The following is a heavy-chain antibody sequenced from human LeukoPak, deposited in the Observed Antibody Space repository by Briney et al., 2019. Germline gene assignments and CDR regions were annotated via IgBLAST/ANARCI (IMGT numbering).Heavy chain of an antibody. V-gene: IGHV3-33*01. CDR1: GFTFSNYG. J-gene: IGHJ4*02. Sequence: GGSLRLSCAASGFTFSNYGMHWVRQAPGKGLEWVAVIWYDGSNKYYADSVKGRFTISRDNSRNTLYLQMNSLRAEDTAVYYCAGNYGPYYFDYWGQGTLVTVSS. D-gene: IGHD3-10*01. CDR3: AGNYGPYYFDY. CDR2: IWYDGSNK.